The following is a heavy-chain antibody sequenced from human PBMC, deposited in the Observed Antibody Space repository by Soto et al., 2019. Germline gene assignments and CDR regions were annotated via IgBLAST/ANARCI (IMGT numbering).Heavy chain of an antibody. CDR3: AKDINYGSGSYYVGAIDY. D-gene: IGHD3-10*01. Sequence: EVQLVESGGGLVQPGRSLRLSCAASGFSFDDYAVHWVRQAPGKGLEWVSGISWNSGSIGYADSVKGRLTISSDNAKNSLYLQMNSRRAEDTSLYYCAKDINYGSGSYYVGAIDYWGQGTLVTVSS. V-gene: IGHV3-9*01. J-gene: IGHJ4*02. CDR1: GFSFDDYA. CDR2: ISWNSGSI.